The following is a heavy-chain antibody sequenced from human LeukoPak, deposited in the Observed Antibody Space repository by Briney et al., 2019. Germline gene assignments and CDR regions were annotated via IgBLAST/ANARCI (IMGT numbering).Heavy chain of an antibody. CDR3: ARAKRNGFDI. CDR1: AFTFSNYS. J-gene: IGHJ3*02. Sequence: GGSLRLSCEASAFTFSNYSMNWVSQAPGKGLEWVSYIRSSSSTIYYADSVKGRFTISRDNAKNSLYLQMNSLRAEDTAVYYCARAKRNGFDIWGQGTMVTVSS. CDR2: IRSSSSTI. V-gene: IGHV3-48*01.